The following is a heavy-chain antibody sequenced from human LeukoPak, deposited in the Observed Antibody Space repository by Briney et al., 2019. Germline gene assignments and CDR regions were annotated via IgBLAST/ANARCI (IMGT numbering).Heavy chain of an antibody. CDR1: GGTFSSYA. J-gene: IGHJ4*02. CDR2: IIPIFGTA. V-gene: IGHV1-69*05. D-gene: IGHD3-9*01. Sequence: GSSVKVSCKASGGTFSSYAISWVRQAPGQGLEWMGGIIPIFGTANYAQKFQGRVTITRDTSASTAYMELSSLRSEDTAVYYCARYGRHDILTGYLDYWGQGTLVTVSS. CDR3: ARYGRHDILTGYLDY.